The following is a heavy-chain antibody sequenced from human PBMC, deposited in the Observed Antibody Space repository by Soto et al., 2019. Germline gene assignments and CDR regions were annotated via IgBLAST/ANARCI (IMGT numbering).Heavy chain of an antibody. J-gene: IGHJ6*02. V-gene: IGHV1-18*01. Sequence: QGQLVQSGAEVKKPGASVKVSCKASGYTFTRYGISWVRQAPVQGLEWMGWISGYNGDTKYAQKFQGRVTMTIDTATTTAFMELRSLTSDDTAVYYCAKNGQPPYYYYGLDVWGQGTTVTVSS. CDR1: GYTFTRYG. CDR3: AKNGQPPYYYYGLDV. D-gene: IGHD2-8*01. CDR2: ISGYNGDT.